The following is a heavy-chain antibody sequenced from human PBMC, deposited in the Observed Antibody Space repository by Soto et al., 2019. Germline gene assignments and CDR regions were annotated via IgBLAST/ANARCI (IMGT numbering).Heavy chain of an antibody. CDR1: GGSISSGGYS. Sequence: QLQLQESGSGLVKPSQTLSLTCAVSGGSISSGGYSWSWIRQPPGKGLEWIGYIYHSGSTYYNPSLKGRVTLAVDRAKNQFSLQLRSVTAADTAVYYCAAGGGLPRYYWGQGTLVTVSS. D-gene: IGHD5-12*01. CDR3: AAGGGLPRYY. J-gene: IGHJ4*02. CDR2: IYHSGST. V-gene: IGHV4-30-2*01.